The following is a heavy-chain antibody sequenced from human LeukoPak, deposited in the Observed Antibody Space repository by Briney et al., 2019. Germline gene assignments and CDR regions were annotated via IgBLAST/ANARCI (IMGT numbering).Heavy chain of an antibody. V-gene: IGHV1-2*02. Sequence: GASVKVSCKASGYTFTGDYMHWVRQAPGQGLEWMGWINPNSGGTNYAQKFQGRVTMTRDTSISTAYMELSRLRSDDTAVYYCARDLLTTDSNYYYYYGMDVWGQGTTVTVSS. D-gene: IGHD4-11*01. CDR2: INPNSGGT. J-gene: IGHJ6*02. CDR1: GYTFTGDY. CDR3: ARDLLTTDSNYYYYYGMDV.